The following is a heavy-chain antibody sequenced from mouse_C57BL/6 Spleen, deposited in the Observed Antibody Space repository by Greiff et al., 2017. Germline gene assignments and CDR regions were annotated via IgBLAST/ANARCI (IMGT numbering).Heavy chain of an antibody. CDR1: GYSFTDYN. V-gene: IGHV1-39*01. CDR2: INPNYGTT. J-gene: IGHJ4*01. CDR3: ARKAYYSNYDAMDY. D-gene: IGHD2-5*01. Sequence: VHVKQSGPELVKPGASVKISCKASGYSFTDYNMNWVKQSNGKSLEWIGVINPNYGTTSYNQKFKGKATLTVDQSSSTAYMQLNSLTSEDSAVYYCARKAYYSNYDAMDYWGQGTSVTVSS.